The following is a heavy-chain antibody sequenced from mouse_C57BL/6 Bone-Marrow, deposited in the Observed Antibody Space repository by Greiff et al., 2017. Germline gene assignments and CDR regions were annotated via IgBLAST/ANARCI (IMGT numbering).Heavy chain of an antibody. D-gene: IGHD2-14*01. CDR2: IYPRDGST. J-gene: IGHJ3*01. CDR3: ARTGYWSWFAY. V-gene: IGHV1-85*01. Sequence: VQLQQSGPELVKPGASVKLSCTASGYTFTSYDINWVKQRPGQVLECIGWIYPRDGSTKYNEKFKVKATLTVDTSSSTAYMELHSLTSEDSAVYFCARTGYWSWFAYWGQGTLVTVSA. CDR1: GYTFTSYD.